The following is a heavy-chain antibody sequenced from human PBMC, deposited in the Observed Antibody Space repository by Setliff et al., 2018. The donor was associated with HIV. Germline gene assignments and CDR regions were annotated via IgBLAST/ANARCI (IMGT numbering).Heavy chain of an antibody. V-gene: IGHV3-74*01. CDR2: MNTDGSST. CDR1: GFTFSSYW. CDR3: ARGGDLDV. J-gene: IGHJ6*04. Sequence: GGSLRLSCAASGFTFSSYWMLWVRQAPGKGLVWVFGMNTDGSSTRYADSVKGRFTISRDNAKNSLYLQMNNLRVEDTALYYCARGGDLDVWGKGTTVTVSS. D-gene: IGHD3-16*01.